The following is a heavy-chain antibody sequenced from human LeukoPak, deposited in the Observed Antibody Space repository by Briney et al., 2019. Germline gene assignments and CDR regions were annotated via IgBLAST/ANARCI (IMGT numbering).Heavy chain of an antibody. D-gene: IGHD3-16*01. CDR2: MNRDGSEK. J-gene: IGHJ6*02. Sequence: PGGSLRLSCAASGFTFSNYWMSWVRQAPGKGLEWVANMNRDGSEKYYEDSIKGRFTISRDNAENTLYLQMNSLRVEDTAVYYCPRDVGMIRFGGHDVWGQGTTVIVS. CDR1: GFTFSNYW. CDR3: PRDVGMIRFGGHDV. V-gene: IGHV3-7*01.